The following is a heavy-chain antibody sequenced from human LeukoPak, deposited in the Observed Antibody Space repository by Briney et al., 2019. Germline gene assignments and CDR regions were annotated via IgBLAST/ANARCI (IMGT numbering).Heavy chain of an antibody. D-gene: IGHD6-19*01. CDR1: GGSISSSSYY. CDR3: ASRRIAVAVTLGY. J-gene: IGHJ4*02. Sequence: SETLSLTCTVSGGSISSSSYYWGWIRQPPGKGLEWIGEINHSGSTNYNPSLKSRVTISVDTSKNQFSLKLSSVTAADTAVYYCASRRIAVAVTLGYWGQGTLVTVSS. CDR2: INHSGST. V-gene: IGHV4-39*07.